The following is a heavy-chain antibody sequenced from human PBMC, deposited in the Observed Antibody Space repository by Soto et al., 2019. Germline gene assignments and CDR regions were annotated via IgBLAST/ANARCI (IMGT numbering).Heavy chain of an antibody. J-gene: IGHJ6*02. CDR2: ISWNSGII. CDR3: ARESVVVAAKVYYGMDV. V-gene: IGHV3-9*01. D-gene: IGHD2-15*01. Sequence: TGVSQRDRYAVSWCRVEGYAIHGVLQAPGKGLEWVSGISWNSGIIGYADSVKGRFTISRDNAKNSLYLQMNSLRDEDTAVYYCARESVVVAAKVYYGMDVWGQGTTVTVSS. CDR1: WCRVEGYA.